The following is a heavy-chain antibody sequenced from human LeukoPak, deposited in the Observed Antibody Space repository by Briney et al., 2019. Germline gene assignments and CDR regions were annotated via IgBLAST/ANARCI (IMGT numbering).Heavy chain of an antibody. D-gene: IGHD2-2*01. CDR3: AKDGIYCSSTSCLAPDRDYYYMDV. J-gene: IGHJ6*03. CDR1: GFTFSSFE. Sequence: GSLRLSCAASGFTFSSFEMNWVRQAPGKGLEWVSYISSSGSTIYYADSVKGRFTISRDNSKNTLYLQMNSLRAEDMAVYYCAKDGIYCSSTSCLAPDRDYYYMDVWGKGTTVTVSS. CDR2: ISSSGSTI. V-gene: IGHV3-48*03.